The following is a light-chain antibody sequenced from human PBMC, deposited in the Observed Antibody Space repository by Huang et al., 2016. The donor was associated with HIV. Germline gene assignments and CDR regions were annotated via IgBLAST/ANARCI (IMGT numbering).Light chain of an antibody. Sequence: DIQMTQSPSSLSTSVGDRVTITCRASQGAGNSLAWYQQKPGKVPKLLIYAASTLRSGAPSRFSGSGSGTEFTLTISGLQPEDVATYYCQKYNSAPYTFGQGTRLDIK. CDR2: AAS. J-gene: IGKJ2*01. V-gene: IGKV1-27*01. CDR1: QGAGNS. CDR3: QKYNSAPYT.